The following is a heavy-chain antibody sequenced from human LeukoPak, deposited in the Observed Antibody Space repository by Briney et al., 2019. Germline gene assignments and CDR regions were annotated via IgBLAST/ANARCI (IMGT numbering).Heavy chain of an antibody. CDR1: GFTVSSNY. CDR2: ISGSGGST. J-gene: IGHJ3*02. CDR3: AKSYGDADAFDI. Sequence: GGSLRLSCAASGFTVSSNYMSWVRQAPGKGLEWVSAISGSGGSTYYADSVKGRFTISRDNSKNTLYLQMNSLRAEDTAVYYCAKSYGDADAFDIWGQGTMVTVSS. D-gene: IGHD4-17*01. V-gene: IGHV3-23*01.